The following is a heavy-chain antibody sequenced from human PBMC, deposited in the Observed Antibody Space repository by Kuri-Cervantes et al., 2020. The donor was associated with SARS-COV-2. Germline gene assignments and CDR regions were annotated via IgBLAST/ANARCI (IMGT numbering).Heavy chain of an antibody. J-gene: IGHJ6*02. CDR1: GFTFSSYW. Sequence: GESLKISCAASGFTFSSYWMSWVRQAPGKGLVWVSRISSDGNNTNYADSVKGRFTISRDNARDTLYLQMNSLRAEDSAVYYCATDIVVVPAAIYYYSMDVWGQGTTVTVSS. CDR3: ATDIVVVPAAIYYYSMDV. V-gene: IGHV3-74*01. CDR2: ISSDGNNT. D-gene: IGHD2-2*01.